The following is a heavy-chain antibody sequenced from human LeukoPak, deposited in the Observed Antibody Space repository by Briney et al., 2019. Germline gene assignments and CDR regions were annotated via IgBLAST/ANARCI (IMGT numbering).Heavy chain of an antibody. CDR3: ARMTTATSFDY. J-gene: IGHJ4*02. CDR1: GVTFSSYS. Sequence: GGSLRLSCAASGVTFSSYSMNGGRQAPGKGLEWVSSISSSSSYIYYADSVKGRSTISRDNAKNSLYLQMNSLRAEDTAVYYCARMTTATSFDYWGQGTLVTVSS. CDR2: ISSSSSYI. V-gene: IGHV3-21*01. D-gene: IGHD4-17*01.